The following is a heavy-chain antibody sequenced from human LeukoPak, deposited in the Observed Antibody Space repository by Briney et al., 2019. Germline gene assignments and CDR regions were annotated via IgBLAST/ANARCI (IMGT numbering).Heavy chain of an antibody. CDR1: GGTFSSYA. J-gene: IGHJ6*02. CDR3: ARESYDSSGYYPNTYYCYGTDV. D-gene: IGHD3-22*01. V-gene: IGHV1-69*13. Sequence: SVKVSLKASGGTFSSYAVSWVRQAPGQGLEWMGGIIPIFGTANYAQKFQGRVTITADESTSTAYMELSSLRSEDTAVYYCARESYDSSGYYPNTYYCYGTDVWGQGTTVTVSS. CDR2: IIPIFGTA.